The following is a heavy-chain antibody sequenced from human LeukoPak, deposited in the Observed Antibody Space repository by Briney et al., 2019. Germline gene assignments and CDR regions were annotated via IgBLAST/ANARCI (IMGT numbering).Heavy chain of an antibody. Sequence: SETLSLTCTVSGGSISSSSYYWGWIRQPPGKGLEWIGNIYYSGSTYYNPSLKSRVTISVDTSKNQFSLKLSSVTAADTAVYYCARHPQPSFDYWGQGTLVTVSS. D-gene: IGHD6-13*01. V-gene: IGHV4-39*01. CDR2: IYYSGST. CDR1: GGSISSSSYY. CDR3: ARHPQPSFDY. J-gene: IGHJ4*02.